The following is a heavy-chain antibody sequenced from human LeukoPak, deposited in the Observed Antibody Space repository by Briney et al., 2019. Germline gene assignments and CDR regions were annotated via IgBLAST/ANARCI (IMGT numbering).Heavy chain of an antibody. D-gene: IGHD3-10*01. CDR1: GGTFSSDT. CDR3: ARDPGYYGSGSYYKRAFDI. V-gene: IGHV1-69*04. Sequence: ASVKVSCKXSGGTFSSDTISWVRQAPGQGLEWMGRIIPILGIANYAQKFQGRVTITADKSTSTAYMELSSLRSEDTAVYYCARDPGYYGSGSYYKRAFDIWGQGTMVTVSS. CDR2: IIPILGIA. J-gene: IGHJ3*02.